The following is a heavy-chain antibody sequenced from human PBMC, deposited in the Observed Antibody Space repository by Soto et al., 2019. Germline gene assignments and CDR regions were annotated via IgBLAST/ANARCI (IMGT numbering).Heavy chain of an antibody. CDR3: ARVPSPFDYYYAMDV. V-gene: IGHV4-30-4*01. CDR1: GDSISSGNKY. CDR2: IFSSGTT. D-gene: IGHD3-16*01. Sequence: QVQLRESGPGLVMPSQTLSLTCTVSGDSISSGNKYWSWIRQPPGKGLGWIGYIFSSGTTYYNPSLKRRLTMSLDASQNQFSLKLNSLTDADTAVYFCARVPSPFDYYYAMDVWGQGTTVTVSS. J-gene: IGHJ6*02.